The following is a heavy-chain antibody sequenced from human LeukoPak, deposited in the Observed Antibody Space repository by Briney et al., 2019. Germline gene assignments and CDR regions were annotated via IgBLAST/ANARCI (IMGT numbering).Heavy chain of an antibody. CDR1: GFTFSSYA. J-gene: IGHJ6*04. V-gene: IGHV3-30*04. D-gene: IGHD5-12*01. Sequence: PGGSLRLSCAASGFTFSSYAMHWVRQAPGKGLEWVAVISHDGSNKYYADSVKGRFTISRDNSKNTLYLQMNSLKAEDTAVYYCARDRRGYSGYDSAGMDVWGKGTTVTVSS. CDR3: ARDRRGYSGYDSAGMDV. CDR2: ISHDGSNK.